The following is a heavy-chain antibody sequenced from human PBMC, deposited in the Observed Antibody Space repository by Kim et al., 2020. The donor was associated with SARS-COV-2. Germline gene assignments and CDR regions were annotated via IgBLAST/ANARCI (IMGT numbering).Heavy chain of an antibody. V-gene: IGHV1-8*01. CDR3: ARVISRYFDWLLSRGLYYYYGMDV. CDR2: MNPNSGNT. J-gene: IGHJ6*02. D-gene: IGHD3-9*01. Sequence: ASVKVSCKASGYTFTSYDINWVRQATGQGLEWMGWMNPNSGNTGYAQKFQGRVTMTRNTSISTAYMELSSLRSEDTAVYYCARVISRYFDWLLSRGLYYYYGMDVWGQGTTVTVSS. CDR1: GYTFTSYD.